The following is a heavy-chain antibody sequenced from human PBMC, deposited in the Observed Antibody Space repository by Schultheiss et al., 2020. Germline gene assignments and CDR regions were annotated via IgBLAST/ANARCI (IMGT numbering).Heavy chain of an antibody. CDR3: ARTRGDLFDY. V-gene: IGHV3-21*01. CDR2: ISSSSSYI. CDR1: GFTFSSYG. D-gene: IGHD3-16*01. J-gene: IGHJ4*02. Sequence: GGSLRLSCAASGFTFSSYGMHWVRQAPGKGLEWVSSISSSSSYIYYADSVKGRFTISRDNAKNSLYLQMNSLRAEDTAVYYCARTRGDLFDYWGQGTLVTVSA.